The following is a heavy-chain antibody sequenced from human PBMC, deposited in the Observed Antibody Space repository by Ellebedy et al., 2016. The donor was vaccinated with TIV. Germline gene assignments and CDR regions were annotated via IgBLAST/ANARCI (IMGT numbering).Heavy chain of an antibody. CDR1: GFIVSTNH. Sequence: PGGSLRLSCTASGFIVSTNHMSWVRQAPGKGLEWVGGYTNYADSVKGRFTNSTHNSRNTLYLQMTNLRTEDTAVYYGAKGSFPFGDKSERIYSFQYWGQGTLVTVSS. CDR3: AKGSFPFGDKSERIYSFQY. V-gene: IGHV3-53*04. D-gene: IGHD3-10*01. CDR2: GGYT. J-gene: IGHJ4*02.